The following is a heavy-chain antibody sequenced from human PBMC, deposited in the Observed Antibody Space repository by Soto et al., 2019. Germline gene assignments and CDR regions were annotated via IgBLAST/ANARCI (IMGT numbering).Heavy chain of an antibody. J-gene: IGHJ6*02. V-gene: IGHV3-30-3*01. CDR3: ARDGPSDFWSGYYRVGDYYYGMDV. Sequence: GGSLRLSCAASGFTFSSYAMHWVRQAPGKGLEWVAVISYDGSNKYYADSVKGRFTISRDNSKNTLYLQMNSLRAEDTAVYYCARDGPSDFWSGYYRVGDYYYGMDVWGQGTTVTVSS. CDR1: GFTFSSYA. CDR2: ISYDGSNK. D-gene: IGHD3-3*01.